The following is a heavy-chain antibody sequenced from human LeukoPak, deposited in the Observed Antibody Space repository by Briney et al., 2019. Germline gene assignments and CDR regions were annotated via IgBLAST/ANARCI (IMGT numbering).Heavy chain of an antibody. CDR1: GYSFTSYW. D-gene: IGHD1-1*01. J-gene: IGHJ4*02. CDR3: ARHETGPYFDY. CDR2: IYPGDSDT. V-gene: IGHV5-51*01. Sequence: GESLKISCKGSGYSFTSYWIGWVRQMPGKGLECMGIIYPGDSDTRYSPSFQGQVTISADKSISTAYLQWSSLKASDTSIYYCARHETGPYFDYWGQGTLVTVSS.